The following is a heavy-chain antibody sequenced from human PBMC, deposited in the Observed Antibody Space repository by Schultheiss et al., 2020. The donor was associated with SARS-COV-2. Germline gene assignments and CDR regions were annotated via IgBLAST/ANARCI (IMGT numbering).Heavy chain of an antibody. CDR2: ISGSGGST. CDR3: ARVKTLWFGEFGAFDI. CDR1: GFTFSSYA. Sequence: GESLKISCAASGFTFSSYAMSWVRQAPGKGLEWVSAISGSGGSTYYADSVKGRFTISRDNSKNTLYLQMNSLRAEDTAVYYCARVKTLWFGEFGAFDIWGQGTMVTVSS. D-gene: IGHD3-10*01. V-gene: IGHV3-23*01. J-gene: IGHJ3*02.